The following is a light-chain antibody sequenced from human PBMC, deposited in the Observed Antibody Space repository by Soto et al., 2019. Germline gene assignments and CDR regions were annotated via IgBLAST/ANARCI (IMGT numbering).Light chain of an antibody. CDR1: NSNIGAGYD. Sequence: QSVLTQPPSVSGAPGQRVTISCTGSNSNIGAGYDVHWYQQLPGTAPKLLIYVNTNRPSGVPDRFSGSKSGTSASLAIAGLQAEDEADYYCQSYDSSLSVVFGGGTKVTVL. CDR2: VNT. V-gene: IGLV1-40*01. J-gene: IGLJ2*01. CDR3: QSYDSSLSVV.